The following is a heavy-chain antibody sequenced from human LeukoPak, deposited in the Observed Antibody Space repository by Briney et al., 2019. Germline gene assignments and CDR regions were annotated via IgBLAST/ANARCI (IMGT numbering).Heavy chain of an antibody. CDR3: ARAGGGNSADALDN. CDR2: IYTSGST. Sequence: SETLSLTCTVSGGSISSGSYYWSWIRQPAGKGLEWIGRIYTSGSTNYNPSLKRRVTISVDTSKSQFSLKLSSVTAADTAVYYCARAGGGNSADALDNWGQGTMFTVSS. CDR1: GGSISSGSYY. D-gene: IGHD4-23*01. J-gene: IGHJ3*02. V-gene: IGHV4-61*02.